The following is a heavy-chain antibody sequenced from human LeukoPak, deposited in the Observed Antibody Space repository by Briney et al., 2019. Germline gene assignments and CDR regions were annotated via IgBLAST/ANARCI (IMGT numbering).Heavy chain of an antibody. J-gene: IGHJ3*02. Sequence: PGGSLRLSCAASGFTSRDYWMNWVRQAPGKGLEWVANIKQDGSEKYYVDSVKGRFTISRDNAKNSLYLQMNSLRAEDTAVYYCAKFPQGPYGELRDAFDIWGQGTMVTVSS. CDR1: GFTSRDYW. CDR2: IKQDGSEK. D-gene: IGHD3-10*01. V-gene: IGHV3-7*01. CDR3: AKFPQGPYGELRDAFDI.